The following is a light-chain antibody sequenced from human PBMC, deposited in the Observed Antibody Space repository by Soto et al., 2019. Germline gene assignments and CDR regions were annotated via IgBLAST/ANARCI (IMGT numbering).Light chain of an antibody. CDR3: QQTYTFPWT. Sequence: DIRMTQAPSSLSASVGDTVTITCRASQGISDYLSWFQHKPGEAPKLLIYTASSLQGGVPLRFSGAGSRTDFSLTISGLQPEDSETYYCQQTYTFPWTFDQGTRVDIK. CDR2: TAS. J-gene: IGKJ1*01. V-gene: IGKV1-39*01. CDR1: QGISDY.